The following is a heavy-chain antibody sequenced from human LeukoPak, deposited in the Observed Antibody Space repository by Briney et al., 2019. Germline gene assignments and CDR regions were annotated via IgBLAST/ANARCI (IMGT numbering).Heavy chain of an antibody. J-gene: IGHJ4*02. Sequence: GGSLRLSCAASGFTFSSYNMNWVRQAPGKGLEWVSAIGGSIGSTFYTDSVKGRFTISRDNSKNTLSLQMNSLRVEDTAVYYCVKDFVVVPGLVNYFDYWGQGTLVTVSS. CDR3: VKDFVVVPGLVNYFDY. D-gene: IGHD2-2*01. CDR2: IGGSIGST. V-gene: IGHV3-23*01. CDR1: GFTFSSYN.